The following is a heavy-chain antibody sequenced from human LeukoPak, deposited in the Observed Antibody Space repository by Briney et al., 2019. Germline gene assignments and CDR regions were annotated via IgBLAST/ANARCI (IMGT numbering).Heavy chain of an antibody. J-gene: IGHJ5*02. CDR1: GDSISSGSYY. CDR2: ISYRGRA. Sequence: SETLSLTCTVSGDSISSGSYYWSWIRQHPGKGLEWIGYISYRGRAYHNPSLKSRVTISVDTSKRQFSLKLSSVTAADTAVYYCARSGCSSSSCYVREPSNCPACWFDPWGQGTLVTVSS. V-gene: IGHV4-31*03. D-gene: IGHD2-2*01. CDR3: ARSGCSSSSCYVREPSNCPACWFDP.